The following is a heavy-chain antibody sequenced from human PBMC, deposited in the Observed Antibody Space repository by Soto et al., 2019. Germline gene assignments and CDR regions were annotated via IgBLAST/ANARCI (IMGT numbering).Heavy chain of an antibody. CDR2: IRQDGNEM. V-gene: IGHV3-7*01. J-gene: IGHJ6*02. CDR1: GFTIGGAW. CDR3: ERDEYYYDLDV. Sequence: QSGGSLRLSCAASGFTIGGAWMSWARQAPGKGLEWVAKIRQDGNEMYYVDAVRGRFAISRDNAKNSLYLQMNSLRAEDTALYYCERDEYYYDLDVWGQGTTVTVSS.